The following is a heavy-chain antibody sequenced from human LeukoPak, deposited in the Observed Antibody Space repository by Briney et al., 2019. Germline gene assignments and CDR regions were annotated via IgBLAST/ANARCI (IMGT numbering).Heavy chain of an antibody. V-gene: IGHV5-10-1*01. J-gene: IGHJ6*02. CDR3: ARQNCSSTSCYENYYGMDV. CDR2: IDPSDSYT. CDR1: GYNFTSYW. Sequence: GESLKISCKGSGYNFTSYWISWVRQMPGKGLEWMGRIDPSDSYTNYSPSFQGHVTISADKSISTAYLQWSSLKASDTTMYYCARQNCSSTSCYENYYGMDVWGQGTTVTVSS. D-gene: IGHD2-2*01.